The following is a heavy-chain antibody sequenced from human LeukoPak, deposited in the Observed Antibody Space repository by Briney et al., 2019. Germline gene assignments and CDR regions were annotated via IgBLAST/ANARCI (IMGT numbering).Heavy chain of an antibody. CDR2: INPNSGGT. Sequence: ASVKVSCKASGYTFTGYFMHWVRQAPGQGLEWMGWINPNSGGTNYAQNFQGRVTMTRDTYISTAYMELSRLRSDDTAVYYCASGSSGWYIRMDVWGQGTTVTVSS. CDR3: ASGSSGWYIRMDV. D-gene: IGHD6-19*01. J-gene: IGHJ6*02. CDR1: GYTFTGYF. V-gene: IGHV1-2*02.